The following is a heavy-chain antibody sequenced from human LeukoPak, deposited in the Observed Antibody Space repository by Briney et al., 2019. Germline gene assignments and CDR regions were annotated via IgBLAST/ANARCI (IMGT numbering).Heavy chain of an antibody. Sequence: GGSLRLSCAASGFTFSSHGMSWVRQAPGKGLEWVSAISGSGGSTYYADSVKGRFTISRDNSKNTLYLQTNSLRAEDTAVYYCAKCILTGYYKGYMDVWGKGTTVTISS. CDR1: GFTFSSHG. CDR2: ISGSGGST. D-gene: IGHD3-9*01. V-gene: IGHV3-23*01. J-gene: IGHJ6*03. CDR3: AKCILTGYYKGYMDV.